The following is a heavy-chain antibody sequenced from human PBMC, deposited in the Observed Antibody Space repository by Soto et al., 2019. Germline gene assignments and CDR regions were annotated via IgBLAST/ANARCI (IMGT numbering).Heavy chain of an antibody. CDR1: GFTFSSYA. CDR3: ARDLARYFGVVIMDYYGMDV. Sequence: GGSLRLSCAASGFTFSSYAMHWVRQAPGKGLEWVAVISYDGSNKYYADSVKGRFTISRDNSKNTLYLQMNSLRAEDTAVYYCARDLARYFGVVIMDYYGMDVWGQGTTVTVSS. D-gene: IGHD3-3*01. J-gene: IGHJ6*02. V-gene: IGHV3-30-3*01. CDR2: ISYDGSNK.